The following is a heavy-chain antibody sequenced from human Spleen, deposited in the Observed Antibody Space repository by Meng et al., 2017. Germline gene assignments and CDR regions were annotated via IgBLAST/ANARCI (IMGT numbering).Heavy chain of an antibody. CDR2: ISSSGT. CDR1: GFTFSSYS. Sequence: EVQLVESGGGLVKPGGSLILSCAASGFTFSSYSMSWVRQAPGKGLEWVSSISSSGTYADSVKGRFTISRDNSKNILYLHMITLRAEDTALYYCAKDVGGMVDSLFESWGQGTLVTVSS. CDR3: AKDVGGMVDSLFES. V-gene: IGHV3-21*04. D-gene: IGHD3-10*01. J-gene: IGHJ4*02.